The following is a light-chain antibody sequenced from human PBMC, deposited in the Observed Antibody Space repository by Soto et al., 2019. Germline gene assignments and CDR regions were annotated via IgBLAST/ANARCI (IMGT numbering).Light chain of an antibody. CDR3: QHYNNWIAS. CDR1: QSISTY. V-gene: IGKV1-5*03. CDR2: KVS. Sequence: QMTHSPATLSATVGDRDTIASRASQSISTYLAWYQQKPGKAPKLLIYKVSSLESGAPSRFSGSGSGTEFTLTISSLQSEDFAVYYCQHYNNWIASFGGGTKVDIK. J-gene: IGKJ4*01.